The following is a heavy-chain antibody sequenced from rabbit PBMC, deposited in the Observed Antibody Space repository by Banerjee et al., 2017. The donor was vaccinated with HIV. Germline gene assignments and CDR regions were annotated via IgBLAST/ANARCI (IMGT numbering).Heavy chain of an antibody. V-gene: IGHV1S7*01. J-gene: IGHJ4*01. Sequence: QLKETGGGLVQPGGSLTLSCKASGFDFSSYYMSWVRQAPGKGLEWIGIIYAGKGSTDYASWVNGRFTISSDNAQNTVDLQMNSLTAADTATYFCARDLGVTLGYAGYAYALNLWGQGTLVTVS. CDR3: ARDLGVTLGYAGYAYALNL. CDR2: IYAGKGST. D-gene: IGHD6-1*01. CDR1: GFDFSSYY.